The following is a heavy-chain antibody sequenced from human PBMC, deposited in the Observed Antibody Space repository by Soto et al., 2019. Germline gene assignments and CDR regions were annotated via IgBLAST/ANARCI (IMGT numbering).Heavy chain of an antibody. D-gene: IGHD6-13*01. J-gene: IGHJ5*02. CDR2: IHYTGSS. CDR1: YGSISGYF. Sequence: PSETLSLTCPFSYGSISGYFLSWIRQTPFKELELIAYIHYTGSSYYNPSLKSRVTISIDTSKNQFSLKLRSMSDADTAVYYCAKVGRIAAAGTWFDPWGQGTLVTVSS. CDR3: AKVGRIAAAGTWFDP. V-gene: IGHV4-59*01.